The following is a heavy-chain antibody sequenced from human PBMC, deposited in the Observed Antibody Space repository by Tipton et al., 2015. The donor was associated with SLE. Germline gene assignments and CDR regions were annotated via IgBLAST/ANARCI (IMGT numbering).Heavy chain of an antibody. CDR3: ARGEMDVFHI. V-gene: IGHV4-30-2*01. J-gene: IGHJ3*02. Sequence: NWIRQPPGKGLEWIGYIFRSGNAYYNPSLKSRVTISVDMSRNQFSLRLSSVTAADTALYYCARGEMDVFHIWGQGTVVSVSS. CDR2: IFRSGNA.